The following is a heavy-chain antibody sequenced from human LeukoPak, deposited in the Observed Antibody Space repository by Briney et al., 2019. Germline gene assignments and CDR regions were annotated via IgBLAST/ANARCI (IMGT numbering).Heavy chain of an antibody. CDR3: ARDLEYFDL. CDR2: IYHSGST. CDR1: GGSISSSSYY. J-gene: IGHJ2*01. V-gene: IGHV4-30-2*01. Sequence: NPSETLSLTCTVSGGSISSSSYYWGWIRQPPGKGLEWIGYIYHSGSTYYNPSLKSRVTISVDRSKNQFSLKLSSVTAADTAVYYCARDLEYFDLWGRGTLVTVSS.